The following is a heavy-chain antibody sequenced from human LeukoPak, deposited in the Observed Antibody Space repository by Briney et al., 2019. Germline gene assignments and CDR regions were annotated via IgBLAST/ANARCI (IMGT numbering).Heavy chain of an antibody. V-gene: IGHV4-4*07. J-gene: IGHJ5*02. D-gene: IGHD6-13*01. CDR3: ARDLHGGIAAAGYNWFDP. CDR1: GGSISSYY. Sequence: PSETLSLTCTVSGGSISSYYWSWIRQPAGKGLEWLGRIYTSGSTNYNPSLKSRVTMSVDTSKNQFSLKLSSVTAADTAVYYCARDLHGGIAAAGYNWFDPWGQGTLVTVSS. CDR2: IYTSGST.